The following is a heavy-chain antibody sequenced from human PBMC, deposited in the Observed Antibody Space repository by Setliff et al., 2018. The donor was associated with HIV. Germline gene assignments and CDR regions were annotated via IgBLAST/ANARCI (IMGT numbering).Heavy chain of an antibody. V-gene: IGHV1-69*04. CDR3: GRGVLYGLSEY. Sequence: GASVKVSCKASGHTPRHYGINWIRQAPGQGLEWVGSLIPVLGEPHYAPRFQGRVTITADRSSNTAYMEIMSLRSDDTATYYCGRGVLYGLSEYWGPGSLVTVSS. D-gene: IGHD3-10*01. J-gene: IGHJ4*02. CDR1: GHTPRHYG. CDR2: LIPVLGEP.